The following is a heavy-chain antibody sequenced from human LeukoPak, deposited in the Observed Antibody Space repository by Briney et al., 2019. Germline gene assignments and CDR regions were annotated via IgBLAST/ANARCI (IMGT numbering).Heavy chain of an antibody. V-gene: IGHV3-30-3*01. CDR3: ARVKKSGYDWGVLDY. D-gene: IGHD5-12*01. J-gene: IGHJ4*02. CDR2: ISYDGSNK. CDR1: GFTFSSYA. Sequence: GGSLRLSCAASGFTFSSYAMHWVRQAPGKGLEWVAVISYDGSNKYYADSVKGRFTISRDNSKNTLYLQMNSLRAEDTAVYYCARVKKSGYDWGVLDYWGQGTLVTVSS.